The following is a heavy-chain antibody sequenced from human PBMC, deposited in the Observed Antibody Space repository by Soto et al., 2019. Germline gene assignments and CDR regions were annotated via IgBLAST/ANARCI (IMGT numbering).Heavy chain of an antibody. Sequence: QITLKESGPTLVKPTQTLTLTCTFSGFSLSTSGVGVGWIRQPPGKALEWLALIYWDDDKPYSPSLKSRLTITKDTPKNQVVLTITNMDPVDTATYYCAHGPYYYFDYWGQGTLVTVSS. J-gene: IGHJ4*02. CDR1: GFSLSTSGVG. V-gene: IGHV2-5*02. D-gene: IGHD2-21*01. CDR3: AHGPYYYFDY. CDR2: IYWDDDK.